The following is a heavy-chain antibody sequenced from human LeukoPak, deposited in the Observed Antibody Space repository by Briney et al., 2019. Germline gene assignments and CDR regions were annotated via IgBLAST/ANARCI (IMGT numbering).Heavy chain of an antibody. J-gene: IGHJ4*02. D-gene: IGHD4-17*01. CDR1: GFTFSSYS. Sequence: GGSLRLSCAASGFTFSSYSMNWVRQAPGKGLEWVSSISSSSSYIYYADSVKGRFTISRDNAKNALYLQMNSLRAEDTAVYYCARVDYGDYRGGVAYWGQGTLVTVSS. V-gene: IGHV3-21*01. CDR3: ARVDYGDYRGGVAY. CDR2: ISSSSSYI.